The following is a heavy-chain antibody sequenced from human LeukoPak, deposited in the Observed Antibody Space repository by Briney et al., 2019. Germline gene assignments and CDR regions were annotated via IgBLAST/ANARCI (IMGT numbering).Heavy chain of an antibody. CDR3: ARDNYSSSWYKGEFVY. D-gene: IGHD6-13*01. Sequence: PGGSLRLSCTASGFTFSSYAMHWVRQAPGKGLEWVALISYDGSNKYYADSVKGRFTISRDNSKNTLFLQMNSLRAEDTAVYFCARDNYSSSWYKGEFVYWGQGTLVTVSS. CDR2: ISYDGSNK. CDR1: GFTFSSYA. V-gene: IGHV3-30-3*01. J-gene: IGHJ4*02.